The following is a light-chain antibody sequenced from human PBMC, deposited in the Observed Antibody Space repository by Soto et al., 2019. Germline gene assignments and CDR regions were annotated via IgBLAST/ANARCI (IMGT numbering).Light chain of an antibody. CDR3: CSYAGSNNFPYV. Sequence: QSALTQPPSASGSPGQSVTISCTGTSSDVGGYNYVSWYQQHPGKAPKLMIYDVSKRPSGVPDRFSGSKSGNTASLTVSGLQAEDEADYYCCSYAGSNNFPYVFGTGTKVTVL. CDR1: SSDVGGYNY. V-gene: IGLV2-8*01. J-gene: IGLJ1*01. CDR2: DVS.